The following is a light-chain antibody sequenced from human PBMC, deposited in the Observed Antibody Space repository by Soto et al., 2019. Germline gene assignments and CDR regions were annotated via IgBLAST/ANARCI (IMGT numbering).Light chain of an antibody. J-gene: IGKJ2*01. CDR3: QQADSVPYT. Sequence: DIQMTRSPSSVSASVGDRVTITCRASQGVSDWLAWYQQKPGKAPKLLIYAASILQSGVPSRFTGSGSGTDFTLTISSLQAEDFATYYCQQADSVPYTFGQGTKVDIK. CDR2: AAS. V-gene: IGKV1-12*01. CDR1: QGVSDW.